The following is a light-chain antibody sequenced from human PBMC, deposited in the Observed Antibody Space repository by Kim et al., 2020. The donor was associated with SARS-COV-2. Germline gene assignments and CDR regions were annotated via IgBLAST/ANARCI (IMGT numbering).Light chain of an antibody. J-gene: IGKJ4*01. CDR3: QQRSNWPPT. CDR2: DAS. Sequence: SLSPGERATLSCRASQSVSTYLAWYQHKPGQPPRLLIHDASNRATGIPPRFSGSGSGTDFTLTISSLEPEDFAIYYCQQRSNWPPTFGGGTKVEI. V-gene: IGKV3-11*01. CDR1: QSVSTY.